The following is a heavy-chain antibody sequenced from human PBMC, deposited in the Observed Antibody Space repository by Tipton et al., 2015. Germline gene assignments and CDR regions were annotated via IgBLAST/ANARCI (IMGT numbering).Heavy chain of an antibody. J-gene: IGHJ4*02. V-gene: IGHV4-34*01. Sequence: LRLSCAVYGGSLSGYYWSWIRQPPGKGLEWIGEMNHSGSTNYNPSLKSRVSISVDTSKNQFSLRLNSVTAADTAVYYCARDAWAGDTRGFYYIYWGRGTLVSVSS. D-gene: IGHD3-22*01. CDR1: GGSLSGYY. CDR2: MNHSGST. CDR3: ARDAWAGDTRGFYYIY.